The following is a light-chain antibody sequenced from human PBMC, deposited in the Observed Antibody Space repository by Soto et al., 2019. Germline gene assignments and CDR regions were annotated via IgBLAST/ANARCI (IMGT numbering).Light chain of an antibody. CDR1: QSVSSY. J-gene: IGKJ5*01. V-gene: IGKV3-11*01. CDR2: DAS. CDR3: QQRSNWPIT. Sequence: EIVLTQSPATLSLSPGERATLSCRASQSVSSYLAWYQQKPGQAPRLLIYDASTRATGIPARFSGSVSGTDFTLTISSLEPEDFAVYYCQQRSNWPITFGQGTRLEIK.